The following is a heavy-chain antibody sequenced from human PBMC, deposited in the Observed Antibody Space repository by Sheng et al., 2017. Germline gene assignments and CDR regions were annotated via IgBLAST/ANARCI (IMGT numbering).Heavy chain of an antibody. Sequence: EVQVVESGGGLVQPGGSLRLSCAASGFTLSDHYMDWVRQAPGKGLEWIGRTRNKAKSYTTEYAASVKGRFTISRDDLKKLVYLQMNSLKSEDTAVYYCARAEDGPADYYMDVWGKGTTVTVSS. CDR3: ARAEDGPADYYMDV. CDR2: TRNKAKSYTT. J-gene: IGHJ6*03. CDR1: GFTLSDHY. V-gene: IGHV3-72*01.